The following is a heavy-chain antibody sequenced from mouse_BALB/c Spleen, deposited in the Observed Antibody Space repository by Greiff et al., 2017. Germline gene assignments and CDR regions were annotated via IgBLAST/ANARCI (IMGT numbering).Heavy chain of an antibody. Sequence: VQLQQSGAELVRPGTSVKVSCKASGYAFTNYLIEWVKQRLGQGLEWIGVISTGSGGTHSNEKFKGKATLTADKSSSTAYMQLSSLTSDDSAVYFCARSRDSLRSSWFAYWGQGTLVTVAA. CDR1: GYAFTNYL. CDR3: ARSRDSLRSSWFAY. D-gene: IGHD1-1*01. J-gene: IGHJ3*01. V-gene: IGHV1-54*01. CDR2: ISTGSGGT.